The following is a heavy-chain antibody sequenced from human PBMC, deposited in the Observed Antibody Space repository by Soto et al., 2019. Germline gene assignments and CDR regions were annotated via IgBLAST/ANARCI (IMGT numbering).Heavy chain of an antibody. V-gene: IGHV3-33*01. D-gene: IGHD1-26*01. Sequence: GGSLRLSCAASGFVFSDYVIHWVRQAPGRGLDWVAGIWYHGRDIFYTDSVKGRFTISRDNSKNMLYLQMNSLRAEDTAVYYCARDQGGQSGNFIFDNSGQGTLVTVYS. CDR2: IWYHGRDI. CDR1: GFVFSDYV. J-gene: IGHJ4*02. CDR3: ARDQGGQSGNFIFDN.